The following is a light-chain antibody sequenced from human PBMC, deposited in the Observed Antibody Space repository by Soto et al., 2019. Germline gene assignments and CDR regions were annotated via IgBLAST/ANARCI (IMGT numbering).Light chain of an antibody. CDR1: QSVSSSY. CDR3: HQFGISPYT. J-gene: IGKJ2*01. CDR2: AAS. Sequence: EIVLTQSPGTLSLSPGERATLSCRASQSVSSSYLAWFQQKPGQAPRLLISAASNRLTGIPDRFSGSGSGTDXTLTISRLEXEDFAVYYCHQFGISPYTFGQGTKLEIK. V-gene: IGKV3-20*01.